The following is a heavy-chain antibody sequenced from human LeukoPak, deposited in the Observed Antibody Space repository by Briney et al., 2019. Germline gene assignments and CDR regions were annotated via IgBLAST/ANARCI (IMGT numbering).Heavy chain of an antibody. D-gene: IGHD3-22*01. J-gene: IGHJ4*02. Sequence: SETLSLTCSVSGGSITGSSYYWAWIRQPPGKGLEWIGSMYYSGSTYYNSSLKSRVTTSEDTYNNQFSLKLTSLTAADTAVYYCARQYYDSTGYYYFDYWGQGTLVTVSS. CDR3: ARQYYDSTGYYYFDY. V-gene: IGHV4-39*01. CDR2: MYYSGST. CDR1: GGSITGSSYY.